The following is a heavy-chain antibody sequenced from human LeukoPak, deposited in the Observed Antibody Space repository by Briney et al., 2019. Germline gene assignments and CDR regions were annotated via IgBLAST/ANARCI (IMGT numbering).Heavy chain of an antibody. CDR2: INHSGST. CDR1: GGSFNGYY. J-gene: IGHJ4*02. Sequence: SETLSLTCAVYGGSFNGYYWSWIRQPPGKGLEWIGEINHSGSTNYNPSLKSRVTISVDTSKNQFSLKLSSVTAADTAVYYCASRAAAPFDYWGQGTLVTVSS. V-gene: IGHV4-34*01. CDR3: ASRAAAPFDY. D-gene: IGHD6-13*01.